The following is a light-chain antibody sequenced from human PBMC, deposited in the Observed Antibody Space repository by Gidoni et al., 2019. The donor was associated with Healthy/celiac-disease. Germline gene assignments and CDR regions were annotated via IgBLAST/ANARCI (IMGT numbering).Light chain of an antibody. CDR3: QQRSNWLFT. V-gene: IGKV3-11*01. CDR1: QSVSSY. Sequence: IVLTQSPATLSLSPGERATLSCRASQSVSSYLAGYKQKPGQAPRLLIYDASNRATGIPARFSGSGSGTDFTLTISSLEPEDFAVYYCQQRSNWLFTFGPGTKVDIK. CDR2: DAS. J-gene: IGKJ3*01.